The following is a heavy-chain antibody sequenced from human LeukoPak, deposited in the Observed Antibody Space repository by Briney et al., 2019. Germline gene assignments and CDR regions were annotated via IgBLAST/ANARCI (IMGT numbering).Heavy chain of an antibody. V-gene: IGHV2-5*01. CDR3: VRFDSSGYYFDY. Sequence: SGPTLVKPTQTLTLTCTFSGFSLSTRGVGVGWIRQPPGKALEWLALIYWNDDKRYSPSLKSRLTITKDTSKNQVVLTMTNMDPVDTATYYCVRFDSSGYYFDYWGQGTLVTVSS. CDR1: GFSLSTRGVG. CDR2: IYWNDDK. J-gene: IGHJ4*02. D-gene: IGHD3-22*01.